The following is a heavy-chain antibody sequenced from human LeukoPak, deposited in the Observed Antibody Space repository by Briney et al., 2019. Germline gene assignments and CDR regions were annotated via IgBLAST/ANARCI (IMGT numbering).Heavy chain of an antibody. CDR3: ARGYSSSWYSPDY. Sequence: GASLRISCAASGFTFSSYGMTWVRQAPGKGLEWVSSIGGSSTYVYYADSVKGRFTISRDNAKNSLYLQMNSLRAEDTAVYYCARGYSSSWYSPDYWGQGTLVTVSS. V-gene: IGHV3-21*01. CDR2: IGGSSTYV. D-gene: IGHD6-13*01. J-gene: IGHJ4*02. CDR1: GFTFSSYG.